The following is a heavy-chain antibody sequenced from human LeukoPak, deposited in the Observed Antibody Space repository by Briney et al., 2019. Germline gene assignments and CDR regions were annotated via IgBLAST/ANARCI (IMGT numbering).Heavy chain of an antibody. V-gene: IGHV4-59*01. J-gene: IGHJ5*02. CDR3: ARGRSWSDP. Sequence: PSETLSLTCTDSGGSISSYYWSWIRQPPGKGLEWIGYIYYSGSTNYNPSLKSRVTISVDTSKNQFSLKLSSVTAADTAVYYCARGRSWSDPWGQGTLVTVSS. CDR1: GGSISSYY. CDR2: IYYSGST.